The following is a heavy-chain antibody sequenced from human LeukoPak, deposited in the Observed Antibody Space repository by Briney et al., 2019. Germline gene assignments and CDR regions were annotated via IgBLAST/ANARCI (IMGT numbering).Heavy chain of an antibody. J-gene: IGHJ4*02. CDR2: LDPEDGEM. CDR1: GYTLTELS. V-gene: IGHV1-24*01. D-gene: IGHD1-26*01. CDR3: ATGRTKWDLLNY. Sequence: ASVMVSCKVSGYTLTELSLHWVRQAPGKGLEWMGGLDPEDGEMIYSQKFQGRVTMTEDTSTDIAYMEVSSLRSEDTAVYYCATGRTKWDLLNYWGQGTLVTVSS.